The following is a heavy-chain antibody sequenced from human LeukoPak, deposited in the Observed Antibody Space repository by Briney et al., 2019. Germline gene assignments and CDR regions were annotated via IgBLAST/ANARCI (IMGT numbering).Heavy chain of an antibody. Sequence: GGSLRLSCAASGFTVSSNYMSWVRQAPGKGLEWVSVIYSGGSTYYADSVKGRFTISRDNSKNTLYLQVNSLRAEDTAVYYCAVGKYYYGSGSYWLGAFDIWGQGTMVTVSS. CDR3: AVGKYYYGSGSYWLGAFDI. D-gene: IGHD3-10*01. V-gene: IGHV3-53*01. CDR1: GFTVSSNY. CDR2: IYSGGST. J-gene: IGHJ3*02.